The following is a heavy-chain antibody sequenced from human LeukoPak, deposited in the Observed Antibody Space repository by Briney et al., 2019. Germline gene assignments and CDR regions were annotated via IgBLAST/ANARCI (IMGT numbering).Heavy chain of an antibody. CDR3: ARGVRDTVGWYHLDS. Sequence: SETLSLTCTVSGGSFSTHYYSWIRQPAGAGLECIGLIYSSGTTSYNPCLKSRPTMSIDTSKNQFSLRLNSVTVADTAVYYCARGVRDTVGWYHLDSWGQGTLVTVSS. CDR1: GGSFSTHY. V-gene: IGHV4-4*07. D-gene: IGHD6-19*01. CDR2: IYSSGTT. J-gene: IGHJ4*02.